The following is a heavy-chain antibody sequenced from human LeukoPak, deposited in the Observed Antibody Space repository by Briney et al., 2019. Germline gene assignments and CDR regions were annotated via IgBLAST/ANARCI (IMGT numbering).Heavy chain of an antibody. J-gene: IGHJ5*02. CDR3: AREVDSRFDT. D-gene: IGHD3-22*01. CDR1: SGFITTYY. V-gene: IGHV4-59*01. Sequence: SETLSLTCTVSSGFITTYYWTWIRQSPGKGLEWIGYNYYSGTTKYNPSLKSRATISVGTSKNQFSLNLRSLTPADTAVYYCAREVDSRFDTWGQGVLVSVSS. CDR2: NYYSGTT.